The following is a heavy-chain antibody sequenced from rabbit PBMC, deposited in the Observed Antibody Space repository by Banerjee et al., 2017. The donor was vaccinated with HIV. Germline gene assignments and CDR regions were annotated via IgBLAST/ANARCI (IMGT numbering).Heavy chain of an antibody. J-gene: IGHJ4*01. Sequence: QLVESGGGLVTLGGSLKLSCKASGIDFSSYGISWVRQAPGKGLEWIAYIDPGFGITNYASWVNGRFTISRDNAQNTLYLQLNSLTAADTATYFCVRDSSGWGADLWGPGTLVTVS. CDR1: GIDFSSYG. CDR2: IDPGFGIT. V-gene: IGHV1S7*01. CDR3: VRDSSGWGADL. D-gene: IGHD4-1*01.